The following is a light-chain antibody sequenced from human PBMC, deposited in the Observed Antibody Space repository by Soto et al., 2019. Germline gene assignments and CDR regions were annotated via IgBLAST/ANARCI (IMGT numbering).Light chain of an antibody. Sequence: QLVLTQPPSASGTPGQRVTISCSGGSSNIGSRPVSWYQQVPGTAPKLLIYSHNQRPSGVPDRFSASKSGTSASLAISGLQSEDEADYYCAAWDDSLNDVLFGGGTQLTVL. CDR3: AAWDDSLNDVL. CDR1: SSNIGSRP. J-gene: IGLJ2*01. V-gene: IGLV1-44*01. CDR2: SHN.